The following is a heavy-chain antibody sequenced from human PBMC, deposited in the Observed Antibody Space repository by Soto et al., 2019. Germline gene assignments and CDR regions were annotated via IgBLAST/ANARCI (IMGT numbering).Heavy chain of an antibody. Sequence: GGSLRLSCAASGFTFSSYSMNWVRQAPGKGLEWVSSISSSSSYIYYADSVKGRFTISRDNAKNSLYLQMNSLRAEDTAVYYCASFPTIPYCSGGSCYYYYYGMDVWGQGTTVTVSS. J-gene: IGHJ6*02. CDR1: GFTFSSYS. D-gene: IGHD2-15*01. CDR2: ISSSSSYI. CDR3: ASFPTIPYCSGGSCYYYYYGMDV. V-gene: IGHV3-21*01.